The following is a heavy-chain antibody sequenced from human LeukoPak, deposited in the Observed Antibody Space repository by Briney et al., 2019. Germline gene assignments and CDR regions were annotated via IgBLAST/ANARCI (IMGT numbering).Heavy chain of an antibody. V-gene: IGHV3-53*01. Sequence: GGSLRLSCAASGFTVSSNYMSWVRQAPGKGLEWVSVVYSGGSTHYADSVKGRFTISRDSSKNTLHLQMNSLRAEDTAVYYCAREKQLWSGSESGYFDYWGQGTLVTVSS. CDR3: AREKQLWSGSESGYFDY. D-gene: IGHD5-18*01. J-gene: IGHJ4*02. CDR1: GFTVSSNY. CDR2: VYSGGST.